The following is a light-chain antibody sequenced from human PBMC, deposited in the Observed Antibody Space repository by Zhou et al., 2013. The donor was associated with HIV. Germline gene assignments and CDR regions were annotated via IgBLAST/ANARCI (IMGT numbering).Light chain of an antibody. J-gene: IGKJ2*01. CDR1: QSISNW. CDR2: KAS. CDR3: QQYKTLPYT. V-gene: IGKV1-5*03. Sequence: DIQMTQSPSTLSASVGDRVTIACRASQSISNWLAWYQQRPGKAPKLLIYKASTLESGAPLRFSGSGSGTDFTLTISRLQPDDFATYFCQQYKTLPYTFGQGTKLEIK.